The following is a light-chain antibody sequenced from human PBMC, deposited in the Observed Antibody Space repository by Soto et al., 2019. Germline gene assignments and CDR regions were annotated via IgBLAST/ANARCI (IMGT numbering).Light chain of an antibody. J-gene: IGLJ2*01. CDR1: SSNIGAGYD. V-gene: IGLV1-40*01. CDR3: QSYDSSLSGVV. CDR2: GNS. Sequence: QSVLTQPPSVSGAPGQRVTISCTGSSSNIGAGYDVHWYQQLPGTAPKLLIYGNSNRPSGVPDRFSGSKSGTSASLAITGLHAEDEADYYCQSYDSSLSGVVFGGGNKLTVL.